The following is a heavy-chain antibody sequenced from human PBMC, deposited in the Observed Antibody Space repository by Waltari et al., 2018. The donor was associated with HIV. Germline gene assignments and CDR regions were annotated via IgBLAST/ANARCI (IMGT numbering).Heavy chain of an antibody. J-gene: IGHJ4*02. D-gene: IGHD2-2*01. Sequence: IGYIYYSGTAYYNPSLKRRLTISVDTSKNQFSLRLTSVTAADTAVYYCVRAPPSYCSSTTCPSDYWGQGTLVTVSS. V-gene: IGHV4-30-4*01. CDR2: IYYSGTA. CDR3: VRAPPSYCSSTTCPSDY.